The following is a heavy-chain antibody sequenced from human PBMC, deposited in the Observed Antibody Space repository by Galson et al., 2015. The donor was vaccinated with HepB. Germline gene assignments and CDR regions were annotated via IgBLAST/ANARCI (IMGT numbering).Heavy chain of an antibody. CDR3: ATTGKGLRPGPGLDP. Sequence: SVKVSCKASGGTFSSYATSWVRQAPGQGLEWMGGIIPIFGTANYAQKFQGRVTITADESTSTAYMELSSLRSEDTAVYYCATTGKGLRPGPGLDPWGQGTLVTVSS. V-gene: IGHV1-69*13. J-gene: IGHJ5*02. CDR2: IIPIFGTA. CDR1: GGTFSSYA. D-gene: IGHD1-14*01.